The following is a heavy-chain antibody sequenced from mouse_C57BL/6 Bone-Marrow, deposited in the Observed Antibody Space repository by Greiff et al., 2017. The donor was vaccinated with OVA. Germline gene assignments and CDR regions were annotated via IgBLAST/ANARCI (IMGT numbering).Heavy chain of an antibody. D-gene: IGHD2-2*01. V-gene: IGHV1-26*01. Sequence: EVQLQESGPELVKPGASVKISCKASGYTFTDYYMNWVKQSHGKSLEWIGDINPNNGGTSYNQKFKGKATLTVDKSTSTAYMELRSLTSEDSAVYYCARNLWLYFYDWGQGTTLTVSS. J-gene: IGHJ2*01. CDR3: ARNLWLYFYD. CDR2: INPNNGGT. CDR1: GYTFTDYY.